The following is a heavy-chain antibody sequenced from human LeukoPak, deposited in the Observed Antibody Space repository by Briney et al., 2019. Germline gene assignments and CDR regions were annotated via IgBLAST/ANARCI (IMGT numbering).Heavy chain of an antibody. CDR3: ARSGLGIRALDY. CDR1: GGSLSGYY. V-gene: IGHV4-59*12. D-gene: IGHD3/OR15-3a*01. CDR2: MYYRGST. Sequence: SETLSLTCTVSGGSLSGYYWSWIRQPPGKGLEWIGYMYYRGSTDYNPSLKSRVTISVDKSKNQFSLKLSSVTAADTAVYYCARSGLGIRALDYWGQGTLVTVSS. J-gene: IGHJ4*02.